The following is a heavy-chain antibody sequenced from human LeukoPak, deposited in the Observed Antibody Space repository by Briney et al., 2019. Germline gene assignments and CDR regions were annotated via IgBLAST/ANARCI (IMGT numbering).Heavy chain of an antibody. CDR2: IWYDGSKE. CDR1: GFTFSSYG. J-gene: IGHJ4*02. CDR3: AKDLHYDSSAFDY. D-gene: IGHD3-22*01. V-gene: IGHV3-33*06. Sequence: GRSLRLSCAASGFTFSSYGMHWVRQAPGKGLEWVAVIWYDGSKEYYADYVKGRFTISRDNSKNTVYLQMNSLRAEDTAVYYCAKDLHYDSSAFDYWGQGTLVTVSS.